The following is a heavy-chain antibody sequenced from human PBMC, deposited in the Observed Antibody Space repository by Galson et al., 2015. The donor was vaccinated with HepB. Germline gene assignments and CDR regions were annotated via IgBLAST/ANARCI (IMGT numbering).Heavy chain of an antibody. CDR3: ARVFPELWRRGYYYYGMDV. CDR2: ISSSSSTI. Sequence: SLRLSCAASGFTFSSYSMNWVRQAPGKGLEWVSYISSSSSTIYYADSVKGRFTISRDNAKNSLYLQMNSLRAEDTAVYYCARVFPELWRRGYYYYGMDVWGQGTTVTVSS. J-gene: IGHJ6*02. D-gene: IGHD5-18*01. V-gene: IGHV3-48*04. CDR1: GFTFSSYS.